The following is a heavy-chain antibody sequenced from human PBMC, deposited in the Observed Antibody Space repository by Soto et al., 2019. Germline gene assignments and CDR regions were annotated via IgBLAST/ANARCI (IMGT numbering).Heavy chain of an antibody. CDR3: ARDRGDVLLWFGELLSYYYYGMDV. Sequence: ASVKVSCKASGYTFTSYGISWVRQAPGQGLEWMGWISAYNGNINYAQKLQGRVTMTTDTSTSTAYMELRSLRSDDTAVYYCARDRGDVLLWFGELLSYYYYGMDVWGQGTTVTVSS. CDR2: ISAYNGNI. D-gene: IGHD3-10*01. J-gene: IGHJ6*02. V-gene: IGHV1-18*01. CDR1: GYTFTSYG.